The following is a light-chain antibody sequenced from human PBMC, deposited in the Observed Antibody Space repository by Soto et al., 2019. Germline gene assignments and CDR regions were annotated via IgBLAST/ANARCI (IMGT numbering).Light chain of an antibody. CDR1: KLGDKY. Sequence: SYELTQPPSVSVSPGQTASITCSGAKLGDKYACWYQQKPGQSPVLVIYQDSKRPSGIPERFSGSNSGNTATLTISGTQAMDEADYYCQAWDSSTFIVFGTGTKLTVL. V-gene: IGLV3-1*01. CDR3: QAWDSSTFIV. J-gene: IGLJ1*01. CDR2: QDS.